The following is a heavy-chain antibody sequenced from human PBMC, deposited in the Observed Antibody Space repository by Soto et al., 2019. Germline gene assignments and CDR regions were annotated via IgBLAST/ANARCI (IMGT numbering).Heavy chain of an antibody. CDR2: ISAYNGNT. CDR1: GYTVASYA. Sequence: QVQLVQSGAEVKKPGASVKVSCKASGYTVASYAISWMRQAHGHGLEWMGWISAYNGNTNYAQKLQCRVTMTTDTSTSTAYMELRSLRSDDTAVYYCARDPPPPDDWGQGTLVTVSS. CDR3: ARDPPPPDD. J-gene: IGHJ4*02. V-gene: IGHV1-18*01.